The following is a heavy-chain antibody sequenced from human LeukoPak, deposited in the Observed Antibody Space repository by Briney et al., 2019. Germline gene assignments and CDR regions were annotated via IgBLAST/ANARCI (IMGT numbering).Heavy chain of an antibody. CDR1: GFTFTSYA. D-gene: IGHD5-18*01. J-gene: IGHJ6*02. Sequence: GGSLRLSCVASGFTFTSYAMSWVRQAPGKGLEWVSSISSSSSYIYYADSVKGRFTISRDNAKNSLYLQMNSLRAEDTAVYYCARGGGHSYGYWGYYYGMDVWGQGTTVTVSS. V-gene: IGHV3-21*01. CDR3: ARGGGHSYGYWGYYYGMDV. CDR2: ISSSSSYI.